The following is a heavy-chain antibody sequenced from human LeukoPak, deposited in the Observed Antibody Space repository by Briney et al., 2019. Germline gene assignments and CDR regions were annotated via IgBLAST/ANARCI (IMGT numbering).Heavy chain of an antibody. CDR2: IGRGSST. Sequence: GGSLRLSCVASGFSFNNHEMNWVRQAPGKGLEWVSAIGRGSSTYYADSVKGRFTISRDNSKNTLYLQLNRLRAEDTAVYYCAKWGDYDILTGYYDSDYWGQGTLVTVSS. D-gene: IGHD3-9*01. V-gene: IGHV3-23*01. CDR1: GFSFNNHE. J-gene: IGHJ4*02. CDR3: AKWGDYDILTGYYDSDY.